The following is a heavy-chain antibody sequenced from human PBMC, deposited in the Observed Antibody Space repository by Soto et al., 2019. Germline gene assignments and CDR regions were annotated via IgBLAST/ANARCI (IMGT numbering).Heavy chain of an antibody. CDR3: ARAIVGATTAYYGMDV. V-gene: IGHV3-33*01. CDR2: IWYDGSNK. CDR1: GFTFSSYG. Sequence: GGSLRLSCAACGFTFSSYGMHWVRQAPGKGLEWVAVIWYDGSNKYYADSVKGRFTISRDNSKNTLYLQMNSLRAEDTAVYYCARAIVGATTAYYGMDVWGQGTTVTVSS. J-gene: IGHJ6*02. D-gene: IGHD1-26*01.